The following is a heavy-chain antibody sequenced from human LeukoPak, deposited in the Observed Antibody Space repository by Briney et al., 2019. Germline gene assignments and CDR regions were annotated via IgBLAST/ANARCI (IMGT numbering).Heavy chain of an antibody. D-gene: IGHD3-10*01. Sequence: PGGSLRLSCAASGFTFSNYWMHWVRQAPGKGLVWVSRINSDGSSRNYADSVKGRFTISRGNAKNTLYLQLNSLRAEDTAVYYCARDSTYYYDSGSSGPHYFDNWGQGTLVTVSS. J-gene: IGHJ4*02. CDR1: GFTFSNYW. CDR2: INSDGSSR. V-gene: IGHV3-74*01. CDR3: ARDSTYYYDSGSSGPHYFDN.